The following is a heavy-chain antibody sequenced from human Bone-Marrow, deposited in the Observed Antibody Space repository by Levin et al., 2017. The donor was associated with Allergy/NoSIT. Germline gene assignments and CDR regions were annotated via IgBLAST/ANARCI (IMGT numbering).Heavy chain of an antibody. CDR1: GGPISGSY. J-gene: IGHJ6*03. V-gene: IGHV4-59*01. Sequence: GSLRLSCTVSGGPISGSYWSWIRQPPGKGLEWIGYAYYSGSTIYNPSLKSRVTISVETSKNQFSLKLSSVTAADSAVYYCARGLTRDYYYYYYMDVWGKGTTVTVSS. D-gene: IGHD3-16*01. CDR2: AYYSGST. CDR3: ARGLTRDYYYYYYMDV.